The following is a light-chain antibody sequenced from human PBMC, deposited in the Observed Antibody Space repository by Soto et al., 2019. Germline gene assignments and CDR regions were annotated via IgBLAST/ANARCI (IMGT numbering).Light chain of an antibody. J-gene: IGLJ1*01. CDR3: SSYTSGSTTV. V-gene: IGLV2-14*01. CDR1: SSDVGGYKY. CDR2: EVS. Sequence: QSALTQPAPVSGSPRQSITISCTGTSSDVGGYKYVSWYQQHPGKAPKLIIYEVSNRPSGVSNRFSGSKSGNTASLTISGLQPEDEADYYCSSYTSGSTTVFGTGTKVTVL.